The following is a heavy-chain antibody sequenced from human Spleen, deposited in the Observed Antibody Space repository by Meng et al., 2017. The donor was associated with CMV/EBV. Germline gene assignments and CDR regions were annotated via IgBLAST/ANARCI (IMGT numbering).Heavy chain of an antibody. CDR3: ARSGYYVWGSYRYYGMDV. D-gene: IGHD3-16*02. CDR1: GGSISSSNW. V-gene: IGHV4-4*02. Sequence: SETLSLTCAVSGGSISSSNWWSWVRQPPGKGLEWIGEIYHSGSTNYNPSLKSRVTISVDKSKNQFSLKLSSVTAADTAVYYCARSGYYVWGSYRYYGMDVWGQGTTVTVSS. J-gene: IGHJ6*02. CDR2: IYHSGST.